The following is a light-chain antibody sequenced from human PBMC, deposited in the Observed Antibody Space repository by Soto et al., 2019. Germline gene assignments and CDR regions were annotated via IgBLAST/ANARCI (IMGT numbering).Light chain of an antibody. CDR2: DAS. Sequence: DIQMTQSPSTLSASVGDRVTITCRASQSISSWLAWYQQKPGKAPKLLIYDASSLESGVPSRFSGSGSGTEFTLTISSLQPDDFATYYCQQYTSYAPDFGPGTKVDIK. J-gene: IGKJ3*01. CDR1: QSISSW. V-gene: IGKV1-5*01. CDR3: QQYTSYAPD.